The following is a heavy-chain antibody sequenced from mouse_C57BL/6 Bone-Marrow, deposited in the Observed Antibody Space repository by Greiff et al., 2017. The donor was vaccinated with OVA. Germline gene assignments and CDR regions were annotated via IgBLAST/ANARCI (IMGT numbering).Heavy chain of an antibody. Sequence: EVKLMESGPELVKPGASVKISCKASGYSFTGYYMNWVKQSPEKSLEWIGEINPSTGGTTYNQKFKAKATLTVDKSSSTAYMQLKSLTSEDSAVYYCARTDYFWYFDVWGTGTTVTVSS. CDR3: ARTDYFWYFDV. CDR1: GYSFTGYY. CDR2: INPSTGGT. J-gene: IGHJ1*03. V-gene: IGHV1-42*01. D-gene: IGHD1-1*01.